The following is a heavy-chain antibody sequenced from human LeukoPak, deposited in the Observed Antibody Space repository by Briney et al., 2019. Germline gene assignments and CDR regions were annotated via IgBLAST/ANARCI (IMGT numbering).Heavy chain of an antibody. CDR1: GGSVSSGSYY. CDR3: ARRVATHYFDY. Sequence: SETLSLTCTVSGGSVSSGSYYWSWVRQPPGKGLEWIGYIYYSGSTNYNPSLKSRVTISVDTSKNQFSLKLSSVTAADTAVYYCARRVATHYFDYWGQGTLVTVSS. D-gene: IGHD5-12*01. CDR2: IYYSGST. J-gene: IGHJ4*02. V-gene: IGHV4-61*01.